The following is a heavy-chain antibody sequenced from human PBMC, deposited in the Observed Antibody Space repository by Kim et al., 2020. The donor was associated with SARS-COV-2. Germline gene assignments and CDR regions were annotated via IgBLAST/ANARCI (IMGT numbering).Heavy chain of an antibody. J-gene: IGHJ6*02. Sequence: GGSLRLSCAASGFTFSIYAMQWVRQAPGKGLEWVAVISSDGTNRDYADSVKGRFTISRDNSKNTLYLQIDNLRGEDTAVYYCAKDRARRCTYGYYYGLDVWGQGTPCTASS. V-gene: IGHV3-30*14. CDR1: GFTFSIYA. CDR3: AKDRARRCTYGYYYGLDV. CDR2: ISSDGTNR. D-gene: IGHD2-8*01.